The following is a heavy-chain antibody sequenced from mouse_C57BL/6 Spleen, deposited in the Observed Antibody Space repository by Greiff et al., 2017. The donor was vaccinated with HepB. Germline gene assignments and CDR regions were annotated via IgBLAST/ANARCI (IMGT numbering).Heavy chain of an antibody. V-gene: IGHV1-81*01. J-gene: IGHJ2*01. CDR2: IYPRSGNT. D-gene: IGHD2-3*01. Sequence: VQGVESGAELARPGASVKLSCKASGYTFTSYGISWVKQRTGQGLEWIGEIYPRSGNTYYNEKFKGKATLTADKSSSTAYMELRSLTSEDSAVYFCAREPDGYYLWGQGTTLTVSS. CDR1: GYTFTSYG. CDR3: AREPDGYYL.